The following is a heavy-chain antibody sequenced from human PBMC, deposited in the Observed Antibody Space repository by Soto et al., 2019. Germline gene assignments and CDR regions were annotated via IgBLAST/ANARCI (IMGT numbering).Heavy chain of an antibody. CDR2: ISSSSSYI. CDR1: GFTFSSYS. Sequence: GWSLRLSCAASGFTFSSYSMNWVRQAPGKGLEWVSSISSSSSYIYYADSVKGRFTISRDNAKNSLYLQMNSLRAEDTAVYYCARDSHSSGWTEYLKNWGQGTLVTVSP. V-gene: IGHV3-21*01. D-gene: IGHD6-19*01. CDR3: ARDSHSSGWTEYLKN. J-gene: IGHJ1*01.